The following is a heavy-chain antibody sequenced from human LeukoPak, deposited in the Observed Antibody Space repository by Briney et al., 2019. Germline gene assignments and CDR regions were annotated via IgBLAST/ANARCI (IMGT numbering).Heavy chain of an antibody. CDR3: ARADGGVGAQYP. Sequence: ASVKVPCRASGYTFTSYGISWVRQTPGQGLEWMGWISAYNGNTNYAQKLQGRVTMTTDTSTSTAYMELRSLRSDDAAVYYCARADGGVGAQYPWGQGTLVTVSS. D-gene: IGHD1-26*01. CDR1: GYTFTSYG. V-gene: IGHV1-18*01. J-gene: IGHJ5*02. CDR2: ISAYNGNT.